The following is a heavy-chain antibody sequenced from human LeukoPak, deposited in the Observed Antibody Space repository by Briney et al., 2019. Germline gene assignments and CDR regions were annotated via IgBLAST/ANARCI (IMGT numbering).Heavy chain of an antibody. J-gene: IGHJ4*02. Sequence: QPGGSLRLSCAASGFTFSSYEMNWVRQAPGKGLEWVSYISSSGSTIYYADSVKGRFTISRDNAKNSLYLQMNSLRAEDTAVYYCARADYDFWSGYHYPFDYWGQGTLVTVSS. CDR2: ISSSGSTI. CDR3: ARADYDFWSGYHYPFDY. CDR1: GFTFSSYE. D-gene: IGHD3-3*01. V-gene: IGHV3-48*03.